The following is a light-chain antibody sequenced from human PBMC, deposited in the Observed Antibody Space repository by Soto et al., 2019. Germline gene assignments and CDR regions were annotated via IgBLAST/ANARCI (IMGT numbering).Light chain of an antibody. J-gene: IGLJ1*01. CDR3: SSYAGSSNV. V-gene: IGLV2-8*01. CDR2: EVN. Sequence: QSVLTQPHSASGSPGQSVAISCTGTSSDVGGYNYVSWYQQHPGKAPKLMIYEVNKRPSGVPDRFSGSKSGNTASLTVSGRQAKDEADYYCSSYAGSSNVFGTGTKVTV. CDR1: SSDVGGYNY.